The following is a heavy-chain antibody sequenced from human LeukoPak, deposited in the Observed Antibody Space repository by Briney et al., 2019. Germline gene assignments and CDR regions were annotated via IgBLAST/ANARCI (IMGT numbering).Heavy chain of an antibody. CDR2: INLDGSTT. CDR1: GFTFNNYW. CDR3: ARAATGSIDY. V-gene: IGHV3-74*01. Sequence: GGSLRLSCAASGFTFNNYWMPWVRQAPGKGLVWVSRINLDGSTTTYADSVKGRFTISRDNAKNTLYLQMNSLRAEDTAVYYCARAATGSIDYWGQGTLVTVSP. D-gene: IGHD1-1*01. J-gene: IGHJ4*02.